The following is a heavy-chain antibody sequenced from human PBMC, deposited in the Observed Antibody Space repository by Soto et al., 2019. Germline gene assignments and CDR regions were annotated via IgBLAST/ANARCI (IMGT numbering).Heavy chain of an antibody. CDR1: GFTFSSYW. Sequence: GGSLRLSCAAPGFTFSSYWMHWVRQAPGKGLVWVSRINSDGSSTSYADSVKGRFTISRDNAKNTLYLQMNSLRAEDTAVYYCARDGERIAVAGYYYYYGMXVWGQGTTVTVSS. CDR2: INSDGSST. D-gene: IGHD6-19*01. V-gene: IGHV3-74*01. J-gene: IGHJ6*02. CDR3: ARDGERIAVAGYYYYYGMXV.